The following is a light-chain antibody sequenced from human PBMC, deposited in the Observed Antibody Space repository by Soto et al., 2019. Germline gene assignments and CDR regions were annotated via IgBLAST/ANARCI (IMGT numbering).Light chain of an antibody. Sequence: EVVMTQSPATLSVSPGERATLSCRASQNVNANLAWYQQKPGQAPRLLIHGASTRATGIPARFSGSGFGTEFILTLISLQSEDFAVYYCQQYNTWLWTFGQGTKVEGK. CDR1: QNVNAN. CDR3: QQYNTWLWT. CDR2: GAS. V-gene: IGKV3-15*01. J-gene: IGKJ1*01.